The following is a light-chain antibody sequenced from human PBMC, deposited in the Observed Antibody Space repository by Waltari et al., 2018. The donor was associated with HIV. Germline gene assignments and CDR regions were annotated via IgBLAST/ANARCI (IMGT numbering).Light chain of an antibody. CDR1: QSVSSSY. V-gene: IGKV3-20*01. CDR2: GAS. CDR3: QQYGTSCT. J-gene: IGKJ5*01. Sequence: EIVLTQSPGTLSLSPGERATLSCRASQSVSSSYLAWYQQKPGQAPRLLIYGASSRATGIPDRFGGSGSGTDFTLTISRLEPEDFAVYYCQQYGTSCTFGQGTRLEIK.